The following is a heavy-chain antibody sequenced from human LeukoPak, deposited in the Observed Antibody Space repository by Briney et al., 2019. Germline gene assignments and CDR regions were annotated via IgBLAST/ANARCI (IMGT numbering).Heavy chain of an antibody. CDR1: SGSISTHY. V-gene: IGHV4-4*07. J-gene: IGHJ4*02. D-gene: IGHD3-9*01. CDR3: ARSGDNFDWLLYFDY. CDR2: IYTSGST. Sequence: PSETLSLTCTVSSGSISTHYWSWIRQPAGKGLEWIGRIYTSGSTNYNPSLKSRVTMSVDTSKNQFSLKLSSVTAADTAVYYCARSGDNFDWLLYFDYWGQGTLVTVSS.